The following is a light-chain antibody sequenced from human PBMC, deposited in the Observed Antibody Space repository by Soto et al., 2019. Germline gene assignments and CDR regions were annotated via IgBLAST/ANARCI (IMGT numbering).Light chain of an antibody. CDR2: GAL. Sequence: EIVLTQSPGSLSMSPGERVVLSCRASQSVSKSFVAWYQQKPGQAPRLLIYGALSRATGIPDRFSGSGYGTDFTLTISRLEPEDFAVYYCLQYGDSIPWKFGQGTKVDIK. CDR1: QSVSKSF. V-gene: IGKV3-20*01. CDR3: LQYGDSIPWK. J-gene: IGKJ1*01.